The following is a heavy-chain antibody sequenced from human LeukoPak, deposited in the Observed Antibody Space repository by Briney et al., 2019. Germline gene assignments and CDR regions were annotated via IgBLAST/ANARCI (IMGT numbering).Heavy chain of an antibody. Sequence: SETLSLTCTVSGGSISSYYWSWIRQPPGKGLEWIGYIYYSGSTNYNPSLKSRVTISVDTSKNQFSLKLSSVTAADTAVYYCARGPLRYCSGGSCYNYYYYMDVWGKGTTVTVSS. CDR1: GGSISSYY. CDR3: ARGPLRYCSGGSCYNYYYYMDV. V-gene: IGHV4-59*12. J-gene: IGHJ6*03. CDR2: IYYSGST. D-gene: IGHD2-15*01.